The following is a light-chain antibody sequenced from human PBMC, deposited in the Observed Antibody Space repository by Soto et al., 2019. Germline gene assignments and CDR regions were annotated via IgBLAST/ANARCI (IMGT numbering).Light chain of an antibody. CDR1: QSIYTL. V-gene: IGKV1-5*03. CDR2: KAS. J-gene: IGKJ1*01. Sequence: DIQMTQSPSTLSASVGDTVTITCRASQSIYTLLAWYQQKPGKAPDLLIYKASTLESGVPSRFSGSGSGTEFTLTIRSLQPEDFASYYCQQYDSYWTFGQGTKVDIK. CDR3: QQYDSYWT.